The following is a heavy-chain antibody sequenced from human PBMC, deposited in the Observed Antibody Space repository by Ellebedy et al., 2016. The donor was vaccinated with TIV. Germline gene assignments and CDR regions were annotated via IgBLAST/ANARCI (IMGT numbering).Heavy chain of an antibody. J-gene: IGHJ2*01. CDR2: IYTDDTT. CDR1: EFTVSYNY. V-gene: IGHV3-66*01. CDR3: ARASFYDVDLSGWYFDL. D-gene: IGHD3-10*02. Sequence: ETLSLTCAASEFTVSYNYMNWVRQAPGKGPEWVSGIYTDDTTYYADSVKGRFTISRDNAKNTLYLHIDSLRTEDTAVYYCARASFYDVDLSGWYFDLWGRGTLITVSS.